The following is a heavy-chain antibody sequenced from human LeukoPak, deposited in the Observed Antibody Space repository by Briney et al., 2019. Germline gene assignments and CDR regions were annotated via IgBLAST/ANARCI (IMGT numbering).Heavy chain of an antibody. CDR1: GVSISSYY. J-gene: IGHJ6*02. D-gene: IGHD6-13*01. Sequence: ETLSLTCTVSGVSISSYYWSWIRQPAGKGLEWIGRIYTSGSTNYNPSLKSRVTMSVDTTKHQFSLKLSAVTAADTAVYYCARSIAPQQLVRYYYCMDVWGQGTTVSVSS. V-gene: IGHV4-4*07. CDR2: IYTSGST. CDR3: ARSIAPQQLVRYYYCMDV.